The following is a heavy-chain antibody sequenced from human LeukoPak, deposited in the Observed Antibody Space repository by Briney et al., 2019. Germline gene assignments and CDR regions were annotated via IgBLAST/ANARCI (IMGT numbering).Heavy chain of an antibody. J-gene: IGHJ3*02. CDR3: AKGEYQLLYSDDDAFDI. V-gene: IGHV3-23*01. D-gene: IGHD2-2*02. Sequence: GGSLRLSCAASGFTFSSYAMSWVRQAPGKGLEWVSAISGSGGSTYYADSVKGRFTISRDNSKNTLYLQMNSLRAEDTAVYYCAKGEYQLLYSDDDAFDIWGQGTMVTVSS. CDR2: ISGSGGST. CDR1: GFTFSSYA.